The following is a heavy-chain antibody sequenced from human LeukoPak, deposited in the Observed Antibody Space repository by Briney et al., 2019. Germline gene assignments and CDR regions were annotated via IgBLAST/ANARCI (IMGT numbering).Heavy chain of an antibody. CDR2: INHSGST. D-gene: IGHD3-10*01. V-gene: IGHV4-34*01. J-gene: IGHJ4*02. CDR3: ARGGYYYGSASRYYFDF. Sequence: PSETLSLTCAVYGGSFSGYYWSWIRQPPGKGLEWIGEINHSGSTNYNPSLKSRVTISVDTSKNQFSLKLRSVTAADTAAYKCARGGYYYGSASRYYFDFWGQGTLVTVSS. CDR1: GGSFSGYY.